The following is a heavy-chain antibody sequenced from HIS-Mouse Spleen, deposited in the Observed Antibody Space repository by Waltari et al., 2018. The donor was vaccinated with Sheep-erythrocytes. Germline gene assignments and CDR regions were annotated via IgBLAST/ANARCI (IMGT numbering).Heavy chain of an antibody. CDR1: GGSISSSSYY. CDR2: IYYSGST. J-gene: IGHJ5*02. D-gene: IGHD2-15*01. V-gene: IGHV4-39*07. Sequence: QLQLQESGPGLVKPSETLSLTCTVSGGSISSSSYYWGWLRQPPGTGLEWIGRIYYSGSTYYNPSLRSRVTISVDTARNQFSLKLGSVTAADTAVYYCARGGSYPEVLVPYGGKSRWFDPWGQGTLVTVSS. CDR3: ARGGSYPEVLVPYGGKSRWFDP.